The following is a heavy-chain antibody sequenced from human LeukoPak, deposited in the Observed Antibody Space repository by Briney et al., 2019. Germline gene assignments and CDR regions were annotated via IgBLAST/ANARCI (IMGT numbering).Heavy chain of an antibody. D-gene: IGHD3-22*01. V-gene: IGHV3-30-3*01. CDR3: TSRSGPLTLIVY. J-gene: IGHJ4*02. CDR2: ISYDGSNK. Sequence: PGGSLRLSCAASGFTFSSYAMHWVRQAPGKGLVWVAVISYDGSNKYYADSVKGRFTISRDNSKNTLYLQMNSLRAEDTAVYYCTSRSGPLTLIVYWGQGTLVTVSS. CDR1: GFTFSSYA.